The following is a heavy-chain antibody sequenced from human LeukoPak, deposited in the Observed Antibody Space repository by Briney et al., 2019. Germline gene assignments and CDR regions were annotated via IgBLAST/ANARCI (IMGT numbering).Heavy chain of an antibody. J-gene: IGHJ6*02. CDR3: AKVSSYMDV. CDR2: ISGSGGST. CDR1: GLTFSSYA. Sequence: GWSLRLSFAASGLTFSSYAMSGVGQAPCRGLEWVSAISGSGGSTYYADSVKGRFTISRDNSKNTLYLQMNSLRAEDTAVYYCAKVSSYMDVWGQGTTVTVSS. D-gene: IGHD6-6*01. V-gene: IGHV3-23*01.